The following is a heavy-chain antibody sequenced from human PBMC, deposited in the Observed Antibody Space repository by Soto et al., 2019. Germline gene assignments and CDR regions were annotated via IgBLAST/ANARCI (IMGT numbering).Heavy chain of an antibody. CDR1: GGSMRNYF. Sequence: SETLSLTCTVSGGSMRNYFWTWIRQPPGKGLEWIGYIHYSGTTSFFPSYNPSLRSRVTISEDTSKNQLSLKLLSVTTADTAVYFCAAGEASSRNLAPYYLDFWGQGTLVTVSS. CDR2: IHYSGTT. J-gene: IGHJ4*02. CDR3: AAGEASSRNLAPYYLDF. V-gene: IGHV4-59*01. D-gene: IGHD6-13*01.